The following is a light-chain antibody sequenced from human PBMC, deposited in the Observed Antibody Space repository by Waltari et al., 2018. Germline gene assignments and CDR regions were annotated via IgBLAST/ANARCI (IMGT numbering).Light chain of an antibody. V-gene: IGLV1-51*02. CDR2: ENN. Sequence: QSVLTQPPSVSAAPGQKVTISCSGSRSNIGTNYVSWFQQLPGTAPKLLIYENNKRPSGTPDRFSGSKSGTSGTLDITGLQTGDEADYYCITKDTSLNAIVFGGGTKLTVL. CDR3: ITKDTSLNAIV. CDR1: RSNIGTNY. J-gene: IGLJ2*01.